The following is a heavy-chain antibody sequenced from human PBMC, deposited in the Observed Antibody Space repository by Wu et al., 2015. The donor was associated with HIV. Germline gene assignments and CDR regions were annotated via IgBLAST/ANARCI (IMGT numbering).Heavy chain of an antibody. V-gene: IGHV1-2*02. CDR3: ARSLVVAGTTYDIFXT. D-gene: IGHD6-19*01. J-gene: IGHJ3*02. CDR2: INPDSGST. CDR1: GYTFSDYY. Sequence: QVQLVQSGAEVKKPGRVRVSCKTSGYTFSDYYIHWVRQVPGQGLQWMGWINPDSGSTHYAQKFQGRVTMTRGTSINTAYMDLSGLKSDDTAVYFCARSLVVAGTTYDIFXTWGQGTMLTV.